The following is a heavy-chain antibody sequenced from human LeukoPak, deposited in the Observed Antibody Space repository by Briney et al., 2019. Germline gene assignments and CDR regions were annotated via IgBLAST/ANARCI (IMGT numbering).Heavy chain of an antibody. CDR2: IKSKTDGGTT. CDR3: TTDINYYDSSGYYFPFDY. V-gene: IGHV3-15*01. Sequence: GGSLRLSCAASGFTFSNAWMSWVRQAPGKGLEWVGRIKSKTDGGTTDYAAPVKGRFTTSRDDSKNTLYLQMNSLKTEDTAVYYCTTDINYYDSSGYYFPFDYWGQGTLVTVSS. J-gene: IGHJ4*02. D-gene: IGHD3-22*01. CDR1: GFTFSNAW.